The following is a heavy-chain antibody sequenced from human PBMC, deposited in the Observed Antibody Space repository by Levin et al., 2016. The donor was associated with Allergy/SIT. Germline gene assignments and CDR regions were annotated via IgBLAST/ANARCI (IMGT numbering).Heavy chain of an antibody. CDR2: IYYGGST. V-gene: IGHV4-39*01. D-gene: IGHD3-3*01. CDR3: ASRFWSGYYGDS. CDR1: GGSISSSTFY. Sequence: SETLSLTCTVSGGSISSSTFYWGWIRQPPGKGLEWIGSIYYGGSTYYNPSLKSRVTISVDTSKNQFSLKLSSVTAADTAVYYCASRFWSGYYGDSWGQGTLVTVSS. J-gene: IGHJ4*02.